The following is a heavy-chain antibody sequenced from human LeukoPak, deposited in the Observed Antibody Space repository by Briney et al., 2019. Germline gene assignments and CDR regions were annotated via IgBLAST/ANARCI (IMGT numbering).Heavy chain of an antibody. V-gene: IGHV3-74*01. CDR1: GFTFSSYA. D-gene: IGHD1-26*01. CDR3: ARGYGSYHAVFDY. CDR2: INTDGSST. J-gene: IGHJ4*02. Sequence: GGSLRLSCAASGFTFSSYAMSWVRQAPGKGLVWVSRINTDGSSTSYADSVKGRFTISRDNAKNTLYLQMNSLRAEDTAVYYCARGYGSYHAVFDYWGQGTLVTVSS.